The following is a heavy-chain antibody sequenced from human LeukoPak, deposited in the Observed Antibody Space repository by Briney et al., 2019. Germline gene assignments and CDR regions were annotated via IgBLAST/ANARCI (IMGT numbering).Heavy chain of an antibody. V-gene: IGHV3-15*01. Sequence: GGSLRLSCAASGFTFSNAWMSWVRQAPGKGLEWVDRIKSKTDGGTTDYAAPVKGRFTISRDDSKNTLYLQMNSLKTEDTAVYYCTTAYDYGDPYYFDYWGQGTLVTVSS. J-gene: IGHJ4*02. D-gene: IGHD4-17*01. CDR3: TTAYDYGDPYYFDY. CDR2: IKSKTDGGTT. CDR1: GFTFSNAW.